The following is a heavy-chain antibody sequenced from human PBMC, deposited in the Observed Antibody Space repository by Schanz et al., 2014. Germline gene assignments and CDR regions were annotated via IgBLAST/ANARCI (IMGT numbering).Heavy chain of an antibody. Sequence: QVHLVESGGGVVQPGRSLRLSCAASGFTFSSYGMHWVRQAPGRGLEWVALIWYDGSNKYYAEPVKGRFTISRDNPKNTLYLQMNSLRAEDTAVYYCARDMTSMGESGFYYYGMDVWGQGTTATVSS. CDR2: IWYDGSNK. V-gene: IGHV3-33*01. D-gene: IGHD1-26*01. CDR1: GFTFSSYG. J-gene: IGHJ6*02. CDR3: ARDMTSMGESGFYYYGMDV.